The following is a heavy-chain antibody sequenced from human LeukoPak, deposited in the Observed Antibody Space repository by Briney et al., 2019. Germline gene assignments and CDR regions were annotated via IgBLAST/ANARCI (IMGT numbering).Heavy chain of an antibody. V-gene: IGHV1-69*06. CDR3: AREGAYIGGSYPFDY. Sequence: SVKVSCKASGGTFSSYAISWVRQAPGQGLEWMGGIIPIFGTANYAQKFQGRVTITADKSTSTAYMELSSLRSEDTAVYYCAREGAYIGGSYPFDYWGQGTLVTVSS. CDR1: GGTFSSYA. J-gene: IGHJ4*02. D-gene: IGHD1-26*01. CDR2: IIPIFGTA.